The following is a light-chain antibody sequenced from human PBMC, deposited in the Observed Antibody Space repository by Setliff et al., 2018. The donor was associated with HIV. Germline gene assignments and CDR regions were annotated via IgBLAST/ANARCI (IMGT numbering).Light chain of an antibody. CDR1: SSDIGGYNY. V-gene: IGLV2-14*03. CDR2: AVK. CDR3: SSRIVSSALHV. Sequence: QSVLTQPASVSGSPGQSITISCTGTSSDIGGYNYVSWYQQHPGKAPKLVIYAVKDRPSGVSNRFSGSKSGNTASLTISGPQAEDEADYYCSSRIVSSALHVFGTGTKVTGL. J-gene: IGLJ1*01.